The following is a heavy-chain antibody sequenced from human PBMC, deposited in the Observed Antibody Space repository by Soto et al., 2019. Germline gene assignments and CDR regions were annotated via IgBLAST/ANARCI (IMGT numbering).Heavy chain of an antibody. CDR1: GGSISSSNW. J-gene: IGHJ4*02. Sequence: PSETLSLTCAVSGGSISSSNWWSWVRQPPGKGLEWIGEIYHSGSTNYNPSLKSRVTISVDKSKNQFSLKLSSVTAADTAVYYCARFLVRGKRFLEWLSSPETQDKYYFDYWGQGTLVTVSS. V-gene: IGHV4-4*02. CDR2: IYHSGST. CDR3: ARFLVRGKRFLEWLSSPETQDKYYFDY. D-gene: IGHD3-3*01.